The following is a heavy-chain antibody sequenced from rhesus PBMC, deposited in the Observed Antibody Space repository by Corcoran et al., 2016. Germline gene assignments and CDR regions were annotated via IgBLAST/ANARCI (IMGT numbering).Heavy chain of an antibody. Sequence: QVQLQESGPGLVKPSETLPLTCAVSGGSISDDYNWSWIRQPPGKGLEWIGYIYDSGRGTNYNPSLKNRVTISIDTSKNQFSLKLSSVTAADTAAYYCAIVDTATAYYFDYWGQGVLVTVSS. CDR3: AIVDTATAYYFDY. D-gene: IGHD5-12*01. CDR1: GGSISDDYN. V-gene: IGHV4-106*01. J-gene: IGHJ4*01. CDR2: IYDSGRGT.